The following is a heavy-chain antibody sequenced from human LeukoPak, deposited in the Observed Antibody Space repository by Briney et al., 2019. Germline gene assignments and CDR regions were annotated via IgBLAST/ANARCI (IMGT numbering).Heavy chain of an antibody. CDR3: ARGGRGSAAVVAPRSFDI. J-gene: IGHJ3*02. CDR1: GFSFRSYA. D-gene: IGHD3-22*01. V-gene: IGHV3-23*01. Sequence: SGGSLRLSCPASGFSFRSYAMSWVRQAPGKGLEWVSAISGSSVATYYADSVKGRFTISRDISRNTLYLQMNSLRAEDSALYYCARGGRGSAAVVAPRSFDIWGQGTMVTVSS. CDR2: ISGSSVAT.